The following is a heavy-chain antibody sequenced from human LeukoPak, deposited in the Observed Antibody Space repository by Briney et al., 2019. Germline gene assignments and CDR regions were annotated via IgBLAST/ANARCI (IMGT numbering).Heavy chain of an antibody. D-gene: IGHD5-18*01. CDR2: VYYTGTT. CDR1: GGSISDYY. J-gene: IGHJ4*02. Sequence: PSETLSLTCTVSGGSISDYYWSWIRRPPGKGLEWIGYVYYTGTTNYNPSLKSRVTISIDTSKNQLSLKLSSVTAADTAVYYCARGYSYGHNFDYWGQGTLVTVSS. CDR3: ARGYSYGHNFDY. V-gene: IGHV4-59*01.